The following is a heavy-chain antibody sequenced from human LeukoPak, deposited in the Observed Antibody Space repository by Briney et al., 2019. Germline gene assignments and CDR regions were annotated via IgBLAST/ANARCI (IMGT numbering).Heavy chain of an antibody. CDR2: FNPNTGGT. CDR3: ARLGGDYAYYYGMDV. Sequence: ASVKVSCKPSGYTFIGYYMHWVRQAPGQGLEWMGRFNPNTGGTSCAQKFQDRVTMTRDTSISTAYLQWSSLKASDTAMYYCARLGGDYAYYYGMDVWGQGTTVTVSS. V-gene: IGHV1-2*06. CDR1: GYTFIGYY. D-gene: IGHD4-17*01. J-gene: IGHJ6*02.